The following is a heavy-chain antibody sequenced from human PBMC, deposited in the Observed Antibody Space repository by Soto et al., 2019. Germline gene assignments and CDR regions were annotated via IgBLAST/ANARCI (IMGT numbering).Heavy chain of an antibody. D-gene: IGHD3-22*01. J-gene: IGHJ5*02. CDR3: ARTSYDSSGTAADP. CDR1: GGPISSGNNY. Sequence: SETLSLTCTVSGGPISSGNNYWSWIRQHPGKGLEWIGYIYYSGITYYNPSLKSRVTISVDTSKNQFSLKLSSVTAADTAVYYCARTSYDSSGTAADPWGRGTLVTVSS. V-gene: IGHV4-31*03. CDR2: IYYSGIT.